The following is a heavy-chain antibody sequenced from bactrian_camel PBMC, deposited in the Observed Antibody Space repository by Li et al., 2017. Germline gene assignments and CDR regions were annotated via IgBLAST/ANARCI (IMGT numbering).Heavy chain of an antibody. V-gene: IGHV3S1*01. CDR1: GFRHGRYC. CDR3: ALDPGASHCNGDGRVRRRL. Sequence: QVQLVESGGGSVQPGGSMKLSCTASGFRHGRYCMAWFRQAPEKRREGVASIYLVGGPGTPLYNQAVVKDRFTISADNAKNTLYLHMNSLRPEDTATYYCALDPGASHCNGDGRVRRRLLGPGDPGHRL. CDR2: IYLVGGPG. D-gene: IGHD6*01. J-gene: IGHJ4*01.